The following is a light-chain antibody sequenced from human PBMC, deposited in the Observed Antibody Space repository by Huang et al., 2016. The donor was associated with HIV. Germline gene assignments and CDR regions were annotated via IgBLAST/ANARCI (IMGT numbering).Light chain of an antibody. V-gene: IGKV1-NL1*01. CDR2: STS. J-gene: IGKJ2*01. CDR3: QQYHNSPPT. Sequence: DIQMTQSPSSLSASEGDSVIITCRASQGIGNSLAWYQQKSGTAPKLLLSSTSRLESGVPSRFSGSGSGTHFILTITSLQPEDFATYCCQQYHNSPPTFGQGTKL. CDR1: QGIGNS.